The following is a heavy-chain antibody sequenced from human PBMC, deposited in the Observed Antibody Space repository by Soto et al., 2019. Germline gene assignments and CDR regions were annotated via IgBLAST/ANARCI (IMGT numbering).Heavy chain of an antibody. J-gene: IGHJ6*03. CDR1: GYTFTSYD. D-gene: IGHD4-4*01. CDR2: MNPNSGNT. Sequence: GASVKVSCKASGYTFTSYDINWVRQATGQGLEWMGWMNPNSGNTGYAQKFQGRVTMTRNTSISTAYMELSSLRSEDTAVYYCARGRRTVTTSYYYYYMDVWGKGTTVTVSS. CDR3: ARGRRTVTTSYYYYYMDV. V-gene: IGHV1-8*01.